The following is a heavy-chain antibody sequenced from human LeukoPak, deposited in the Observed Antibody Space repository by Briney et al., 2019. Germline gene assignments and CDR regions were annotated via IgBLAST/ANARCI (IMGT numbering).Heavy chain of an antibody. CDR1: GFTFSSYG. Sequence: PGGSLRLSCAASGFTFSSYGMHWVRQAPGKGLEWVAVIWYDGSNKYYADSVKGRFTIPRDNSKNTLYLQMNSLRAEDTAVYYCARAGYDFWSGDTDYYYYMDVWGKGTTVTVSS. D-gene: IGHD3-3*01. J-gene: IGHJ6*03. CDR2: IWYDGSNK. CDR3: ARAGYDFWSGDTDYYYYMDV. V-gene: IGHV3-33*01.